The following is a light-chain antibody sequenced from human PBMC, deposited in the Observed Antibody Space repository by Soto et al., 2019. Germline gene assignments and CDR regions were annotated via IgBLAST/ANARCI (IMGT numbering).Light chain of an antibody. J-gene: IGLJ2*01. CDR3: RSYTTSSTVV. CDR1: SNDVGNYDY. CDR2: DVF. V-gene: IGLV2-14*03. Sequence: QSALTQPASVSGSPGQSNTISCTGTSNDVGNYDYVSWYQQHPGKAPKLMIYDVFNRPSGVSSRFSGSKSGNTASLTISGLQADDEAAYYCRSYTTSSTVVFGGGTKLTVL.